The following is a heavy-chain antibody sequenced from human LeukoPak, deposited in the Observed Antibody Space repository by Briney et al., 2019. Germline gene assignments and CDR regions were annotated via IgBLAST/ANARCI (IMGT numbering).Heavy chain of an antibody. D-gene: IGHD4-17*01. CDR2: ISGSGGST. CDR1: GFTLSSYA. Sequence: GGSLRLSCAASGFTLSSYAMSWVRQAPGKGLEWVSAISGSGGSTYYADSVKGRFTISRDNSKNTLYLQMNSLRAEDTAVYYCAKALDYGDYVVLYYGMDVWGQGATVTVSS. J-gene: IGHJ6*02. CDR3: AKALDYGDYVVLYYGMDV. V-gene: IGHV3-23*01.